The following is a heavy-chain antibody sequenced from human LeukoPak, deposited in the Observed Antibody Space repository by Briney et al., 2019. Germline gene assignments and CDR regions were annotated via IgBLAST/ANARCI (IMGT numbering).Heavy chain of an antibody. Sequence: ASETLSLTCTVSGGSIGTYYWSWIRQPPGKGLEWIGYIYYNGYTDYNPSLKSRVTISLHTSKNQSSLKLSSVTAADTAVYYCARDRHWTNDWVFDYWGQGTLVTVSS. CDR2: IYYNGYT. CDR3: ARDRHWTNDWVFDY. V-gene: IGHV4-59*01. J-gene: IGHJ4*02. CDR1: GGSIGTYY. D-gene: IGHD1/OR15-1a*01.